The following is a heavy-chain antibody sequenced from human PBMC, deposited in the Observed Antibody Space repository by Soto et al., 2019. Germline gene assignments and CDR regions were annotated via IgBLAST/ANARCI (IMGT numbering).Heavy chain of an antibody. D-gene: IGHD2-15*01. V-gene: IGHV2-5*02. CDR1: GFSLTTTGVG. CDR2: IYWDDNK. J-gene: IGHJ5*02. CDR3: AHLGYCSGGSCHNWFDP. Sequence: QITLKESGPTLVKPTQTLTLTCAFSGFSLTTTGVGVGWIRQPPGKALEWLALIYWDDNKRYSPSLKSRLSITMDTSKNQVVLTMTNMDPVDTATYYCAHLGYCSGGSCHNWFDPWGQGTLVTVSS.